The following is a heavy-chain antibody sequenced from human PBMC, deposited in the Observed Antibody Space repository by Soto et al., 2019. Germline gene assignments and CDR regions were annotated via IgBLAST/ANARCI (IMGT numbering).Heavy chain of an antibody. J-gene: IGHJ4*02. D-gene: IGHD4-17*01. CDR2: ISGSGGST. Sequence: EVQLLESGGGLVRPGGSLSLSGAASDFTFSSYAMSWVRQAPGKGLEWVSAISGSGGSTYYADSVKGRFTISRDNSKNTLYLKMNSLRAEDTAVYYCAKDLLMTTVTYFDYWGQGTLVTVSS. V-gene: IGHV3-23*01. CDR3: AKDLLMTTVTYFDY. CDR1: DFTFSSYA.